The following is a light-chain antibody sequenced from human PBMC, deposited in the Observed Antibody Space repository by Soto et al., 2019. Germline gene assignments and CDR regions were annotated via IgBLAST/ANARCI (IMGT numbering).Light chain of an antibody. CDR2: GAF. Sequence: EIVLTQSPGTLSLFPGERATLSCRASQSVSNNYLAWYQQKPGQAPRLLIYGAFGRATGIPDRFSGSGSGTDFTLTISRLEPEDFAVYYCQQYGSSPRTFGPGTKVDIK. CDR1: QSVSNNY. CDR3: QQYGSSPRT. V-gene: IGKV3-20*01. J-gene: IGKJ3*01.